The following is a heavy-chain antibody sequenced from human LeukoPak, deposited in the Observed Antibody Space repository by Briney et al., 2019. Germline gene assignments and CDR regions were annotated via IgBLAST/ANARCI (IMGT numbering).Heavy chain of an antibody. Sequence: SETLSLTCAVYGVSFSGYYWSWIRQPPGKGLEWIGEINHSGSTNYNPSLKSRVTISVDTSKNQFSLKLSSVTAADTAVYYCARLLWYSSSWPPDYWGQGTLVTVSS. CDR3: ARLLWYSSSWPPDY. V-gene: IGHV4-34*01. J-gene: IGHJ4*02. CDR1: GVSFSGYY. CDR2: INHSGST. D-gene: IGHD6-13*01.